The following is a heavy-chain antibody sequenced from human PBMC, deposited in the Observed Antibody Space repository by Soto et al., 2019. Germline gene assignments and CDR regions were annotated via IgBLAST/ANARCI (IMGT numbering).Heavy chain of an antibody. V-gene: IGHV3-49*03. D-gene: IGHD2-15*01. CDR1: GFTFGDYA. CDR3: TRVERFYYYYMDV. J-gene: IGHJ6*03. CDR2: IRSNTYDGTT. Sequence: GGSLRLSCTAFGFTFGDYAMSWFRQAPGKGLEWVGFIRSNTYDGTTEYAASVKGRFTVSRDDSKSIAYLQMNSLKTEDTAVYYCTRVERFYYYYMDVWGKGTTVTVSS.